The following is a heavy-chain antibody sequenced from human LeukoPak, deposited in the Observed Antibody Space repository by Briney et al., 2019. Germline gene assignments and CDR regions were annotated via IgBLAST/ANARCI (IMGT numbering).Heavy chain of an antibody. CDR3: ASGQQQLINDFDY. V-gene: IGHV3-30-3*01. Sequence: QSGGSLRLSCAASGFTFSSYAMQWVRQAPGKGLEWVAVISYDGSNKYYADSVKGRFTISRDNSKNTLYLQMNSLRAEDTAVYYCASGQQQLINDFDYWGQGTLVTVSS. CDR1: GFTFSSYA. D-gene: IGHD6-13*01. CDR2: ISYDGSNK. J-gene: IGHJ4*02.